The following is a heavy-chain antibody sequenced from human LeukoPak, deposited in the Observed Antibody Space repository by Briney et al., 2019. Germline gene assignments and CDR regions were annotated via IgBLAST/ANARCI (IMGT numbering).Heavy chain of an antibody. CDR2: ISYDGSDK. V-gene: IGHV3-30*18. CDR3: AKDPRRYSRTGGYFDY. J-gene: IGHJ4*02. CDR1: DFSFITYV. D-gene: IGHD6-13*01. Sequence: GGSLRLSCAASDFSFITYVMHWVRQAPGKGLEWVAVISYDGSDKYYADSVKGRFTISRDNSKNTLYLQMNSLRAEDTAVYYCAKDPRRYSRTGGYFDYWGQGTLVTVSS.